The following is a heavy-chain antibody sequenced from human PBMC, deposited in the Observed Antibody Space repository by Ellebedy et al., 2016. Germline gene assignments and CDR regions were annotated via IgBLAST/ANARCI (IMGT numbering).Heavy chain of an antibody. D-gene: IGHD2-2*01. CDR1: GGTFPSYA. CDR3: ARIKGYCSSTSCSYGMDV. CDR2: IIPILGIA. J-gene: IGHJ6*02. V-gene: IGHV1-69*04. Sequence: ASVKVSCKASGGTFPSYAISSVRQPPGQGLVWMGRIIPILGIANYAQKFQGRVTITADKSTSTAYMELSSLRSEDTAVYYCARIKGYCSSTSCSYGMDVWGQGTTVTVSS.